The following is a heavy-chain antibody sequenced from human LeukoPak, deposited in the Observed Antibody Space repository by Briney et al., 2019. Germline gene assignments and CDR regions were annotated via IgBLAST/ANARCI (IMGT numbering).Heavy chain of an antibody. CDR2: INSNSGAI. CDR1: GYTFTAYY. Sequence: GSVKDSCMTSGYTFTAYYIYCVRQAPRERLEWMGWINSNSGAINYAQKFQGRVTMTRDTSISTAYMELSSLRSDDTAVYYCARDGGSYDYWGQGTLVTVSS. CDR3: ARDGGSYDY. J-gene: IGHJ4*02. V-gene: IGHV1-2*02. D-gene: IGHD1-26*01.